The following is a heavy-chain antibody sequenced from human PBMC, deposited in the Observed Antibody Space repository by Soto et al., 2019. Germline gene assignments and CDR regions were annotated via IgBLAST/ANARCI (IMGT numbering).Heavy chain of an antibody. CDR3: ARGDKGGFDL. D-gene: IGHD2-21*02. J-gene: IGHJ3*01. V-gene: IGHV3-74*01. CDR2: IHSDGSST. Sequence: EVQLVESEGGLVQRGGSLRLSCAASGFTFNYYWMHWVRQAPGQGLVWVSHIHSDGSSTTYADSVKGRFTISRDNAKNTVYLQMNCLRAEDTAVYYGARGDKGGFDLWGQGTTVTVSS. CDR1: GFTFNYYW.